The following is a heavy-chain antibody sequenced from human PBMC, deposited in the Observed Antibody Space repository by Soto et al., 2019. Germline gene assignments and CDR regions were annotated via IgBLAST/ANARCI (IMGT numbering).Heavy chain of an antibody. D-gene: IGHD3-10*01. V-gene: IGHV1-69*18. CDR3: ARDGGFGELKY. J-gene: IGHJ4*02. Sequence: QVQLVQSGAELKKHGSSVKVSCTASGDTFSGYPINWVRQAPGEGLEWMGRIIPVFGTTNDAQRFEGRVTFTADESTNTAYMELRGLLSEDTAVYYCARDGGFGELKYWGPGTLVTVSS. CDR2: IIPVFGTT. CDR1: GDTFSGYP.